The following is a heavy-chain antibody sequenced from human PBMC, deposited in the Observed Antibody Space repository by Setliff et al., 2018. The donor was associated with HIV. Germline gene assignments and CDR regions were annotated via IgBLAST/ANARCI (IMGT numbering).Heavy chain of an antibody. J-gene: IGHJ4*02. CDR3: AKGSRLFDY. V-gene: IGHV3-23*03. CDR1: GFTFSIYA. Sequence: SLRLSCAASGFTFSIYAMSWVRQAPGKGLEWVSIIYSGGIITYYADSVKGRFTISRDNSKNTLYLQMNSLRAEDTAVYYCAKGSRLFDYWGQGTLVTVSS. CDR2: IYSGGIIT.